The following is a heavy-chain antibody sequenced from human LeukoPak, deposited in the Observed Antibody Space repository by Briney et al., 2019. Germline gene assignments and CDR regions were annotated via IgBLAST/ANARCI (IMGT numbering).Heavy chain of an antibody. J-gene: IGHJ5*02. Sequence: GGSLRLSCAASGFTFSSYAMSWVRHAPGEGLEWVSAISDSGGTTYYADSVKGRFTISRDNSKNTLYLQMNSLRGEDTAVYYCPKLTRGYCSSTACPNWFDPWGQGTLVTVSS. CDR3: PKLTRGYCSSTACPNWFDP. CDR1: GFTFSSYA. D-gene: IGHD2-2*01. V-gene: IGHV3-23*01. CDR2: ISDSGGTT.